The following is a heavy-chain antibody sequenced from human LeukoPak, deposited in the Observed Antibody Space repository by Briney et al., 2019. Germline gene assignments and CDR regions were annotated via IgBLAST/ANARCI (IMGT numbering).Heavy chain of an antibody. V-gene: IGHV3-23*01. CDR2: ISSNSAFT. Sequence: GGSLRLSCAASGFTFSTYTMTWVRQTPGKGLESVSAISSNSAFTTYADPVRGRFTISRDNSKNTLYLQMNSLRAEDTALYYCAKPGDSSGYSFVDVWGQGTMVTVSS. CDR1: GFTFSTYT. D-gene: IGHD3-22*01. CDR3: AKPGDSSGYSFVDV. J-gene: IGHJ3*01.